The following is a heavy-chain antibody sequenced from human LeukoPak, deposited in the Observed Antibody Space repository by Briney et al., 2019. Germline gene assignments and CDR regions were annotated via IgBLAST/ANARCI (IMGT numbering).Heavy chain of an antibody. CDR1: GGSISSYY. CDR2: IYTSGST. J-gene: IGHJ4*02. V-gene: IGHV4-4*07. D-gene: IGHD3-22*01. Sequence: PSETLSLTCTVSGGSISSYYWNWIRQPAGKGLEWIGRIYTSGSTNYNPSLKSRVTISVDTSKNQFSLKLSSVTAADTAVYYCASHSWDYYDSSGYYKGYFDYWGQGTLVTVSS. CDR3: ASHSWDYYDSSGYYKGYFDY.